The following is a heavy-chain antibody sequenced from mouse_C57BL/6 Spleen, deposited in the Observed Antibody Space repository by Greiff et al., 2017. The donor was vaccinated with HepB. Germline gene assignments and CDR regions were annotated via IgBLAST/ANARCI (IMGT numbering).Heavy chain of an antibody. Sequence: VQLQHSGAELVKPGASVKISCKASGYAFSSYWMNWVKQRPGKGLEWIGQIYPGDGDTNYNGKFKGKATLTADKSSSTAYMQLSSLTSEDSAVYFCARSDYGSPLDYWGQGTTLTVSS. J-gene: IGHJ2*01. CDR3: ARSDYGSPLDY. D-gene: IGHD1-1*01. CDR1: GYAFSSYW. CDR2: IYPGDGDT. V-gene: IGHV1-80*01.